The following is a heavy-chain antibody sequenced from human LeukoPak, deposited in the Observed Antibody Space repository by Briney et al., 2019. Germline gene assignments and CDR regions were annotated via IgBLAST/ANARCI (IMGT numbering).Heavy chain of an antibody. Sequence: GGGVVQPGVSLRLSCVGSGFIFSNYGRPWVRQAPGKGLEWVADISYAGTNKKYVDSVQGRFTISRDNSKNTLNLQMNSLRAEDTAVYYCAKVRGRYPVGAKGQIDYWGQGTLVTVSS. CDR3: AKVRGRYPVGAKGQIDY. V-gene: IGHV3-30*18. CDR1: GFIFSNYG. CDR2: ISYAGTNK. J-gene: IGHJ4*02. D-gene: IGHD1-26*01.